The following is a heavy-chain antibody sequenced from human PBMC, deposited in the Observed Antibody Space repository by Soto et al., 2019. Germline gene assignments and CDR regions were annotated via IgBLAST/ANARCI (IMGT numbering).Heavy chain of an antibody. V-gene: IGHV3-23*01. CDR2: ISRTGGAA. D-gene: IGHD3-16*02. Sequence: PGGSLRLSCAASGFTFNNFAMFWVRQAPGKGLEWVSSISRTGGAAHYADSVNGRFTISRDNSKNTLFLQFDSLRAEDTAVYYCAKAYDYIWGSYPDEHDHWSQGTLVTVSS. CDR1: GFTFNNFA. CDR3: AKAYDYIWGSYPDEHDH. J-gene: IGHJ5*02.